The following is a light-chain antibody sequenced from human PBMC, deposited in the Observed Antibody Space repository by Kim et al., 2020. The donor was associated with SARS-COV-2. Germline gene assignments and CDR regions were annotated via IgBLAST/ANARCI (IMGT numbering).Light chain of an antibody. CDR3: HSRDSSGNDVV. Sequence: SSELTQDPAVSVALGQTVRITCQGDSLRSYYASWYQQKPGQAPVLVIYGKNNRPSGIPDRYSGSSSGNTASLTITGAQAEDEADYYCHSRDSSGNDVVFG. V-gene: IGLV3-19*01. CDR1: SLRSYY. CDR2: GKN. J-gene: IGLJ2*01.